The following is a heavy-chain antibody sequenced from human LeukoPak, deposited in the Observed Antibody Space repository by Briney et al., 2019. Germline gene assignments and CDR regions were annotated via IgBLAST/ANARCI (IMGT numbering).Heavy chain of an antibody. CDR2: AYYRSKWYY. J-gene: IGHJ4*02. CDR3: ARSYGSGRILGY. Sequence: SQTLSLTCAISGDSVSSNSAAWNWIRQSPTRGLEWLGRAYYRSKWYYDCSVSVKSRITINPDTSKNQFSLQLNSVTPEDTAVYCCARSYGSGRILGYWGQGTLVTVSS. V-gene: IGHV6-1*01. CDR1: GDSVSSNSAA. D-gene: IGHD3-10*01.